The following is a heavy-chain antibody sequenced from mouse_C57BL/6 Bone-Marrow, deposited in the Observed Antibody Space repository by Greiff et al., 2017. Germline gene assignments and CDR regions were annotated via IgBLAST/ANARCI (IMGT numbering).Heavy chain of an antibody. Sequence: EVKLQESGGGLVKPGGSLKLSCAASGFTFSDSGMHWVRQAPETGLEWVAYISSGSSTIYYADTVKGRFTISRDNAKNTLFLQMTSLRSEDTAMYYCARALRWWFAYWGQGTLVTVSA. CDR3: ARALRWWFAY. CDR1: GFTFSDSG. J-gene: IGHJ3*01. D-gene: IGHD1-1*01. V-gene: IGHV5-17*01. CDR2: ISSGSSTI.